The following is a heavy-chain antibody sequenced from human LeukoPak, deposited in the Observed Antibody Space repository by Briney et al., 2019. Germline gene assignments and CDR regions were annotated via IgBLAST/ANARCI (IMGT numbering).Heavy chain of an antibody. CDR1: GFTFSSYA. V-gene: IGHV3-30-3*01. CDR2: ISYDGSNK. J-gene: IGHJ4*02. D-gene: IGHD3-10*01. CDR3: ARVRVGLLWFGELCY. Sequence: PGGSVRLSCAASGFTFSSYAMHWVRQAPGKGLEWVAVISYDGSNKYYADSVKGRFTISRDNSKNTLYLQMNSLRAEDTAVYYCARVRVGLLWFGELCYWGQGTLVTVSS.